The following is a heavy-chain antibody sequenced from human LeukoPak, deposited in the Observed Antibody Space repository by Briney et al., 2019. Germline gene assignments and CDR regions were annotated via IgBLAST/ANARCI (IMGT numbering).Heavy chain of an antibody. J-gene: IGHJ5*02. CDR2: IYHSGST. D-gene: IGHD5/OR15-5a*01. Sequence: KTSETLSLTCTVSGYSISSGYYWGWIRQPPGKGLEWIGSIYHSGSTYYNPSLKSRVTISVDTSKNQFSLKLSSVTAADTAVYYCARDVSPLMSWGQGTLVTVSS. CDR3: ARDVSPLMS. V-gene: IGHV4-38-2*02. CDR1: GYSISSGYY.